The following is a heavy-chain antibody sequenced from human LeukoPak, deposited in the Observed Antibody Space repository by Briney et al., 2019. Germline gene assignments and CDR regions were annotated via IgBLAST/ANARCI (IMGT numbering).Heavy chain of an antibody. J-gene: IGHJ6*04. CDR3: ARATDYYGSGSYLRIYYFDSMDV. D-gene: IGHD3-10*01. V-gene: IGHV3-30*04. CDR1: GFTFSRHA. CDR2: ISYDGIDE. Sequence: PGGSLRLSCEASGFTFSRHAMHWVRQSPGKGLEWVAIISYDGIDEYIADSGKGQFSISRANSRNTRVLQMNSLTTEKTALYYCARATDYYGSGSYLRIYYFDSMDVWGKGTAVIVSS.